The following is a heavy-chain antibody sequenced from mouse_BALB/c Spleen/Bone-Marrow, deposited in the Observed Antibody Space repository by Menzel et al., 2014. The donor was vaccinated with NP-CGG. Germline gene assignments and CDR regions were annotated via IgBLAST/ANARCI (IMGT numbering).Heavy chain of an antibody. J-gene: IGHJ2*01. Sequence: SGYSFTGYFMNWVMQSHGKSLEWIGPINPYNGDTFYNQKFKGKATLTVDKSSSTAHMELRSLASEDSAVYYCASSFITTAYYFDYWGQGTTLTVAS. CDR3: ASSFITTAYYFDY. CDR2: INPYNGDT. V-gene: IGHV1-20*02. D-gene: IGHD1-2*01. CDR1: GYSFTGYF.